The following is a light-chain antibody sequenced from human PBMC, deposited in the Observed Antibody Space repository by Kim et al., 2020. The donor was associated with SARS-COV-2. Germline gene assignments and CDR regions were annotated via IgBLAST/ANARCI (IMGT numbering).Light chain of an antibody. Sequence: QSITISCTGTSSDFGGFNYVTWYQQHPGKAPKLMICDVSNRPSGVSDRFSGSKSGYTASLTISGLQAEDEADYYCSSYTSGSTLVVFGGGTQLTVL. CDR3: SSYTSGSTLVV. J-gene: IGLJ2*01. CDR1: SSDFGGFNY. V-gene: IGLV2-14*03. CDR2: DVS.